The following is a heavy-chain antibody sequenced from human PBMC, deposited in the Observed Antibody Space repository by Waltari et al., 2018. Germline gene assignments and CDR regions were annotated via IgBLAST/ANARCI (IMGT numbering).Heavy chain of an antibody. V-gene: IGHV4-61*02. CDR3: AREPTTFSPAYMDV. CDR1: GGSISSGSYY. Sequence: QVQLQESGPGLVKPSQTLSLTCTVSGGSISSGSYYWSWIRQPAGKGLEWIGRIYTSGSTNYNPSLKSRVTISVDTSKNQFSLKLSSVTAADTAVYYCAREPTTFSPAYMDVWGKGTTVTVSS. CDR2: IYTSGST. J-gene: IGHJ6*03. D-gene: IGHD1-26*01.